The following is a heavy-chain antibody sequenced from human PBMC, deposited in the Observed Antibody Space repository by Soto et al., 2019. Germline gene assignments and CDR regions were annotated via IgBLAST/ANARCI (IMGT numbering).Heavy chain of an antibody. CDR1: GGTFSSYA. J-gene: IGHJ4*02. D-gene: IGHD2-15*01. V-gene: IGHV1-69*12. CDR3: ASRSGDFDY. CDR2: IIPIFGTA. Sequence: QVQLVQSGAEVKKPGSSVKVSCKASGGTFSSYAISWVRQAPGQGLEWMGGIIPIFGTANYAKKFRGRVTXXADESMSTAYMELSSLRSEDAAVYCCASRSGDFDYWGQGTLVTVSS.